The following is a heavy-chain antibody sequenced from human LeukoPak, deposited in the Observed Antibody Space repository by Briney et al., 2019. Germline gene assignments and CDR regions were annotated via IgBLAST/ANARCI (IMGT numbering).Heavy chain of an antibody. V-gene: IGHV5-51*01. CDR3: ARVGADYDILTGYDY. CDR1: GYSFTSYW. J-gene: IGHJ4*02. Sequence: GESLKISCKGSGYSFTSYWIGWVRQMPGKGLEWMGIIYPDDSDTRHSPSFQGQVTISADKSISTAYLQWSSLKASDTAMYYCARVGADYDILTGYDYWGQGTLVTVSS. CDR2: IYPDDSDT. D-gene: IGHD3-9*01.